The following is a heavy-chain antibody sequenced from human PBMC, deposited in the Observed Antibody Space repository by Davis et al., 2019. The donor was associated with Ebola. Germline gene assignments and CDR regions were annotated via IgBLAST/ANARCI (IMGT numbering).Heavy chain of an antibody. Sequence: ASVKVSCKASGYTFTSYYMHWVRQPPGKGLEWMGGSDPEDGEAIYAQKFQGRVTMTEDTSTDTAYMELSNLRSEDTAVYYCASEYGDYWGQGTLVTVSS. CDR3: ASEYGDY. J-gene: IGHJ4*02. D-gene: IGHD2-8*01. V-gene: IGHV1-24*01. CDR1: GYTFTSYY. CDR2: SDPEDGEA.